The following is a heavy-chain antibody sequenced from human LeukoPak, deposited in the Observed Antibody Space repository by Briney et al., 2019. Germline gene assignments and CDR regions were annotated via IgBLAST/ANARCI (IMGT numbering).Heavy chain of an antibody. CDR2: IIPILGIA. CDR1: GGTFSSYA. Sequence: SVKVSCKASGGTFSSYAISWVRQAPGQGLEWMGRIIPILGIANYAQKFQGRVTITADKSTSTAYMELSSLRSEDTAVYYCARDGPMVSDYYYGMDVWGQGTTVTVSS. CDR3: ARDGPMVSDYYYGMDV. V-gene: IGHV1-69*04. D-gene: IGHD5-18*01. J-gene: IGHJ6*02.